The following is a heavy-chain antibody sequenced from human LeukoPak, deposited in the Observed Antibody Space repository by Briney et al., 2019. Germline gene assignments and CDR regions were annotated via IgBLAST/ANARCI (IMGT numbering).Heavy chain of an antibody. J-gene: IGHJ6*03. V-gene: IGHV4-39*01. CDR2: IYYSGTA. Sequence: SETLSLTCTVSGTSISSSAYYWGWIRQVPGKGLEWIGSIYYSGTAYYNPSLESRVTISEDTSRSRFSLMLTSVTAADTAVYYCARQASDYYYYYMDVWGEGTTVIVAS. CDR3: ARQASDYYYYYMDV. CDR1: GTSISSSAYY.